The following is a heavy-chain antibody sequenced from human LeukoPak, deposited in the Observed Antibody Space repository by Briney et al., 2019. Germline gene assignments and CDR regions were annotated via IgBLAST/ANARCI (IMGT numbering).Heavy chain of an antibody. CDR1: GFTFSSYW. V-gene: IGHV3-7*01. CDR3: ARVSELLWFGESSHFDY. D-gene: IGHD3-10*01. Sequence: PGGSLRLSCAASGFTFSSYWMSWVRQAPGKGLEWVANIKQDGSEKYYVDSVKGRFTISRDNAKNSLYLQMNSLRAEDTAVYYCARVSELLWFGESSHFDYWGQGTLVTVSS. CDR2: IKQDGSEK. J-gene: IGHJ4*02.